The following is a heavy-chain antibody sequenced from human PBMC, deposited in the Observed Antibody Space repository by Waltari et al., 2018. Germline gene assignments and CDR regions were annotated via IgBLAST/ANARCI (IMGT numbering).Heavy chain of an antibody. J-gene: IGHJ5*01. CDR3: ARRGDLKDWFDS. Sequence: QVLLVQSGSEVRNHGSSLKVSYQASGDTFLTLVFNWVLKAPGQGLESMGGTIPIFGRIQYVQGCKGRVTVSAYESTRTADMELNNLTSGDTAIYVCARRGDLKDWFDSWGQGTLVIVSS. CDR2: TIPIFGRI. D-gene: IGHD3-16*01. V-gene: IGHV1-69*12. CDR1: GDTFLTLV.